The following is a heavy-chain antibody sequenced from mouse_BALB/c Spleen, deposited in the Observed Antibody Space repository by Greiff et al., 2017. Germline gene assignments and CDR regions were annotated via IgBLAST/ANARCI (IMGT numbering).Heavy chain of an antibody. J-gene: IGHJ3*01. CDR2: ISSGGSYT. V-gene: IGHV5-9-4*01. CDR1: GFTFSSYA. Sequence: EVKLVESGGGLVKPGGSLKLSCAASGFTFSSYAMSWVRQSPEKRLEWVAEISSGGSYTYYPDTVTGRFTISRDNAKNTLYLEMSSLRSEDTAMYYCARASRGFAYWGQGTLVTVSA. CDR3: ARASRGFAY.